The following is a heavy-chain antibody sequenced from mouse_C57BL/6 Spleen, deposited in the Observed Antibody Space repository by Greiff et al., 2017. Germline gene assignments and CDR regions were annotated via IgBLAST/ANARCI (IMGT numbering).Heavy chain of an antibody. CDR2: IHPNSGST. CDR1: GYTFTSYW. CDR3: ARRNDYDGDYSMDY. Sequence: QQPGAELVKPGASVKLSCKASGYTFTSYWMHWVKQRPGQGLEWIGMIHPNSGSTNYNEKFKSKATLTVDKSSSTAYMQLSSLTSEDSAVYYCARRNDYDGDYSMDYRGQGTSVTVSS. V-gene: IGHV1-64*01. D-gene: IGHD2-4*01. J-gene: IGHJ4*01.